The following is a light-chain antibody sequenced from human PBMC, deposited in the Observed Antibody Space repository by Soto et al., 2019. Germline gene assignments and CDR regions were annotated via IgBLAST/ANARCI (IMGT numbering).Light chain of an antibody. CDR2: DAS. CDR1: QSVSSH. Sequence: EIVLTQSPATLSLSPGERATLSCRASQSVSSHLAWYQQKPGQAPRLLIYDASNRATGIPARFSGSRSGTDFTLTISSLEPEDFAVYYCQQRSTWPATFGQGTKVEIK. CDR3: QQRSTWPAT. V-gene: IGKV3-11*01. J-gene: IGKJ1*01.